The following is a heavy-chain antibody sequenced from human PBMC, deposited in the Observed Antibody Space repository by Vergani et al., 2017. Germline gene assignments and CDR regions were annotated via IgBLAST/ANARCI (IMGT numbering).Heavy chain of an antibody. D-gene: IGHD1-1*01. CDR3: ARDPGNWNPWAQGYMDV. CDR1: GFTFSSYA. Sequence: QVQLVESGGGVVQPGRSLRLSCAASGFTFSSYAMHWVRQAPGKGLEWVAVISYDGSNKYYADSVKGRFTISRDNSKNTLYLQMNSLRAEDTAVYYCARDPGNWNPWAQGYMDVWGKGTTVTVSS. CDR2: ISYDGSNK. J-gene: IGHJ6*03. V-gene: IGHV3-30-3*01.